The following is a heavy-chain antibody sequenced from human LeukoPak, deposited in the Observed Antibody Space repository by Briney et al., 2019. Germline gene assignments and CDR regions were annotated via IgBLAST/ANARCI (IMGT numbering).Heavy chain of an antibody. J-gene: IGHJ5*02. V-gene: IGHV1-69*05. CDR2: IMPIFGII. D-gene: IGHD2-2*01. CDR1: GGTFSSYA. Sequence: SVKVSCKASGGTFSSYAINWVRQAPGQGLEWMGRIMPIFGIINYAQKFQGRVTITTDESTSTAHMELSSLRSEDTAVYYCAREYCSSSSCYGGKWFDPWGQGTLVTVSS. CDR3: AREYCSSSSCYGGKWFDP.